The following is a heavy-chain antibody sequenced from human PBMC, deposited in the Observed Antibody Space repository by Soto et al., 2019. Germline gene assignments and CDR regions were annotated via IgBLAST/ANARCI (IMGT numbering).Heavy chain of an antibody. J-gene: IGHJ2*01. Sequence: EVQLLESGGGLVQPGGSLRLSCAASGFTFTSYAMSWFRQAPGKGLEWVSAISGGSGSTYYADSVKGRFTISRDNSKNTLYLQMNSLRAEDTALYYCAKVPITSIVGARRKEWYFDLWGSGTLVTVSS. CDR1: GFTFTSYA. D-gene: IGHD1-26*01. CDR3: AKVPITSIVGARRKEWYFDL. CDR2: ISGGSGST. V-gene: IGHV3-23*01.